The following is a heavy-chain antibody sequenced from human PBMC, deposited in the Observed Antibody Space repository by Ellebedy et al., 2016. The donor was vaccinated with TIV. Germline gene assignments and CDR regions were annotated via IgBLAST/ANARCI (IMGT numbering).Heavy chain of an antibody. CDR1: RAFVNNYS. Sequence: SETLSLPCTVSRAFVNNYSWTWIRQPPGQGLEWIGHLFFNGSTTYNPSLTTRVTISVDTSNNKFSLKMKSVTAGDSAIYYCAREVTASGWVDPWGQGTLVIVSS. V-gene: IGHV4-59*02. J-gene: IGHJ5*02. D-gene: IGHD2-21*02. CDR3: AREVTASGWVDP. CDR2: LFFNGST.